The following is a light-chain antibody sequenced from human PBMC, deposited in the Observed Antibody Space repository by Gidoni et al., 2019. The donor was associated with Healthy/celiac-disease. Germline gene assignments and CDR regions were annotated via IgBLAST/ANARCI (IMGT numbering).Light chain of an antibody. Sequence: SYQLTQPPAVPGSPGQTARITCSGDALPKQYAYWYQQKPGQAPVLVIYKDSERPSRIPERFSGSSSGTTVTLTISGVQAEDEADYYCQSADSSGTRWVFGGGTKLTVL. V-gene: IGLV3-25*03. CDR1: ALPKQY. J-gene: IGLJ3*02. CDR3: QSADSSGTRWV. CDR2: KDS.